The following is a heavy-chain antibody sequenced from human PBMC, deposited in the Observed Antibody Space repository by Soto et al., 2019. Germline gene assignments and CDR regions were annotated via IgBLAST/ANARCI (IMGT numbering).Heavy chain of an antibody. D-gene: IGHD3-10*01. CDR1: GFSLSTSQMR. CDR3: AHTDGSGSPDYYGLDV. Sequence: SGPTLVNPTQTLTLTCTFSGFSLSTSQMRVSWIRQPPGKALEWLARIDWDDDKFYSTSLKTRLTISRDTSKNQVVLTMTNMDPVDTATYYCAHTDGSGSPDYYGLDVWGQGTTVTVSS. CDR2: IDWDDDK. V-gene: IGHV2-70*04. J-gene: IGHJ6*02.